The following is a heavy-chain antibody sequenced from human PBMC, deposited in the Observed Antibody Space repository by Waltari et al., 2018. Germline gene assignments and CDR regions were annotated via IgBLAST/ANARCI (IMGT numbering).Heavy chain of an antibody. CDR2: IYYSGRT. CDR3: ARLDYGDYPWFDP. V-gene: IGHV4-39*01. Sequence: QLQLQESGPGLVKPSETLSLTCTVSGGSISSSSYYWGWIRQPPGKGLEWIGSIYYSGRTYYNPSLKSRVTISVDTSKNQFSLKLSSVTAADTAVYYCARLDYGDYPWFDPWGQGTLVTVSS. J-gene: IGHJ5*02. D-gene: IGHD4-17*01. CDR1: GGSISSSSYY.